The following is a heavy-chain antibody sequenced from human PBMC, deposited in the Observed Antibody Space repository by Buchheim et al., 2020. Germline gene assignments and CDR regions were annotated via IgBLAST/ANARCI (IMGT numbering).Heavy chain of an antibody. CDR1: GYTFTSYD. Sequence: QVQLVQSGAEVKKPGASVKVSCKASGYTFTSYDINWVRQATGQGLEWMGWMNPNSGNTGYEQKFQGRVTMTRHTSISTAYMELSSLRSEDTAVYYCARGGSYYDFWSGPRTKNFDYWGQGTL. D-gene: IGHD3-3*01. V-gene: IGHV1-8*01. CDR2: MNPNSGNT. CDR3: ARGGSYYDFWSGPRTKNFDY. J-gene: IGHJ4*02.